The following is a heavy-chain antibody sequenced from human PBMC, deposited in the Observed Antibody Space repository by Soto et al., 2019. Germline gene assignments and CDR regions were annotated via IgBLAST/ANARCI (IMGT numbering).Heavy chain of an antibody. CDR2: IYNNGRT. Sequence: SETLSLTCTVSGGSISSSSWSWIRQPPGRGLEWIGYIYNNGRTDYNPSLKSRVTISVDTSKNHFSLKLRSVTPADTAVYYCARARFCTSTSCYHYFDCWGQGTLVTVSS. CDR3: ARARFCTSTSCYHYFDC. V-gene: IGHV4-59*01. J-gene: IGHJ4*02. D-gene: IGHD2-2*01. CDR1: GGSISSSS.